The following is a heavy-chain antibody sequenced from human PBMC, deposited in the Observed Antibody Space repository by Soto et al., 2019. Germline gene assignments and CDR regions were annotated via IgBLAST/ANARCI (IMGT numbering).Heavy chain of an antibody. V-gene: IGHV1-58*01. J-gene: IGHJ4*02. CDR3: ARDSQLWFGELPYFDY. D-gene: IGHD3-10*01. Sequence: GASVKVSCKASGFTFTSSAVQWVRQARGQRLEWIGWIVVGSGNTNYAQKSQERVTITRDMSTSTAYMELSSLRSADTAVYYCARDSQLWFGELPYFDYWGQGTLVTVSS. CDR2: IVVGSGNT. CDR1: GFTFTSSA.